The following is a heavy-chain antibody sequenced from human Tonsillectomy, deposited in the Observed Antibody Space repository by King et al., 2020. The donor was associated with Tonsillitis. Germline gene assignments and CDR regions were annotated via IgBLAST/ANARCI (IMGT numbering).Heavy chain of an antibody. V-gene: IGHV3-73*02. Sequence: VQLVESGGGLVQPGGSLKLSCAASGFIFSGSAMHWVRQASGKGLEWDGRIRSKANSYATAYASSVKGGFTISRDDSKNTAYLQMNSLKTEDTAVYYCTTPGSVYSSSYDYWGQGTLVTVSS. D-gene: IGHD6-6*01. J-gene: IGHJ4*02. CDR1: GFIFSGSA. CDR2: IRSKANSYAT. CDR3: TTPGSVYSSSYDY.